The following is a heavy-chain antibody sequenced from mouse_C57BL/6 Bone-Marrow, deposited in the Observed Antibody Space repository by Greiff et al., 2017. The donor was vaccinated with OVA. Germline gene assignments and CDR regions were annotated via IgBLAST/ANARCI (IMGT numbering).Heavy chain of an antibody. CDR1: GYTFTSYW. CDR2: LDPSDSYT. Sequence: VQLQQPGAELVRPGTSVKLSCKASGYTFTSYWLHCVKQRPGQGLEWLGVLDPSDSYTNYNQKFKGKATLTVDTSSSTAYMQLSSLTSEDSAVYYCARLPGYYAMDYWGQGTSVTVSS. CDR3: ARLPGYYAMDY. V-gene: IGHV1-59*01. J-gene: IGHJ4*01.